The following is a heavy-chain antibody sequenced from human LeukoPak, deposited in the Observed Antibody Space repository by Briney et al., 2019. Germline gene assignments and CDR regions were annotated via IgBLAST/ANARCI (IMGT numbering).Heavy chain of an antibody. D-gene: IGHD2-15*01. V-gene: IGHV1-69*04. J-gene: IGHJ5*02. CDR1: GGTFSSYA. CDR3: AVGEPRYCSGGSCSVDP. Sequence: SVKVSCKASGGTFSSYAISWVRQAPGQGLEWMGRIIPILGIANYAQKFQGRVTITADKSTSTAYMELGSLRSEDTAVYYCAVGEPRYCSGGSCSVDPWGQGTLVTVSS. CDR2: IIPILGIA.